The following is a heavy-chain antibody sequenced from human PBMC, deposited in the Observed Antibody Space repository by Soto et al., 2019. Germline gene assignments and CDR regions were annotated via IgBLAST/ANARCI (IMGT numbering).Heavy chain of an antibody. V-gene: IGHV3-64D*06. J-gene: IGHJ6*02. CDR3: VKSSRRDITASRGMDV. D-gene: IGHD3-3*01. Sequence: PGGSLRLSCSASGFTFSSYAMHWVRQAPGRGLEYVSVISSNGGSTYYGDSVVGRFTISRDNSKNTLYLQMSSLRAEDTAIYYFVKSSRRDITASRGMDVWGQGTTVTVSS. CDR1: GFTFSSYA. CDR2: ISSNGGST.